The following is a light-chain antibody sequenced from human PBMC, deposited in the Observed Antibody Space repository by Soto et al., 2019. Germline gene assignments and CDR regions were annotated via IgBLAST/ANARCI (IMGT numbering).Light chain of an antibody. CDR2: INRDGSH. J-gene: IGLJ3*02. CDR1: SGHSTYA. Sequence: QTVVTQSPSASASLGASVKLTCTLSSGHSTYAIAWHQQQSEKGPRFLMKINRDGSHSKGDGFFDRFSGSSSGAERHLTISSLQSEDEADYYCQSLGTGIQVFGGGTQLTVL. V-gene: IGLV4-69*01. CDR3: QSLGTGIQV.